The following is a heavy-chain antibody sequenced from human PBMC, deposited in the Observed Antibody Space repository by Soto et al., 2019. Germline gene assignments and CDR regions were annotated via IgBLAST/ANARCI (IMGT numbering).Heavy chain of an antibody. CDR3: ARISVDVPE. V-gene: IGHV1-2*02. CDR1: GPNFIAYY. CDR2: IDPKSGGT. D-gene: IGHD5-12*01. J-gene: IGHJ4*02. Sequence: QLVQSGAEVKKPGASVKVSCKTSGPNFIAYYIPWVRQAPGQGLERMGWIDPKSGGTTYEQKFLGMVTMTRDTAINTAYMELNTLTSDDTALYYCARISVDVPEWGQGTLSTVSS.